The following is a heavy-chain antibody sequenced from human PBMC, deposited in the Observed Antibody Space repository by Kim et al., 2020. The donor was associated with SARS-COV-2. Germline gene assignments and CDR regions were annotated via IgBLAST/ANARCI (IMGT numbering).Heavy chain of an antibody. CDR3: ARDLLTTRGWYPVDY. D-gene: IGHD6-19*01. Sequence: ASMVGRFTISRDNSKNTVYLEMNSLRADDTAVYYCARDLLTTRGWYPVDYWGQGALVPVSS. V-gene: IGHV3-23*01. J-gene: IGHJ4*02.